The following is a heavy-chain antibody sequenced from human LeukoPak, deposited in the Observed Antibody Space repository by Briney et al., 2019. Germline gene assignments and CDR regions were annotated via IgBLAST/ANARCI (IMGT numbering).Heavy chain of an antibody. CDR3: AKRGVVIRVILVALHKEAYYFDS. CDR1: GITLSNYA. Sequence: PGGSLRLSCAVSGITLSNYAMSWVRQAPGKGLEWFAGISGSGGGTHYADSVKGRFTISRDNPKNTLYLQMNNLRAGDTAVYFCAKRGVVIRVILVALHKEAYYFDSWGQGALVTVSS. J-gene: IGHJ4*02. D-gene: IGHD3-22*01. V-gene: IGHV3-23*01. CDR2: ISGSGGGT.